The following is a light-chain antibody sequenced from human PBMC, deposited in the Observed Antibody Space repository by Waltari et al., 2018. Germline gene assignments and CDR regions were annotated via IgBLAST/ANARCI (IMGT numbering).Light chain of an antibody. J-gene: IGLJ3*02. Sequence: SSELTQDPAVSVALGQTFSITCQGDSLRSYYASGDQQKPGQAPVLVISGKNNRPSGIPDRFSGSSSGNTASLTITGAQAEDEADYYCNSRDSSGNHQRVFGGGTKLTVL. CDR2: GKN. CDR3: NSRDSSGNHQRV. CDR1: SLRSYY. V-gene: IGLV3-19*01.